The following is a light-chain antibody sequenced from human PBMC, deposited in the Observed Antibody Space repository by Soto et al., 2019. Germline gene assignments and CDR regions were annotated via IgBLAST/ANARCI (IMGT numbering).Light chain of an antibody. J-gene: IGLJ3*02. CDR3: SSYTTRATLV. Sequence: QSALTQPRSVSGSPGQSVTISCTGTSSDVGGYNYVSWYQQHPGKAPKVIIYEVTNRPSGVSNRFSGSKSGDTASLTISGLQSEDEADYYCSSYTTRATLVFGGGTKLTVL. V-gene: IGLV2-14*01. CDR1: SSDVGGYNY. CDR2: EVT.